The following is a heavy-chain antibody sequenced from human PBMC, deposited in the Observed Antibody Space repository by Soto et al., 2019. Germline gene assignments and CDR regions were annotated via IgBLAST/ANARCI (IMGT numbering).Heavy chain of an antibody. CDR1: GFTVSSSY. CDR3: ARDAGITGTPGDFDY. J-gene: IGHJ4*02. D-gene: IGHD1-20*01. V-gene: IGHV3-53*01. Sequence: PGGSLRLSCAASGFTVSSSYMSWVRQAPGKGLEWVSVIYIGDSTYYADSVKGRFTMSRDSSKSTVYLQMNSLRPEDTAVYYCARDAGITGTPGDFDYWGQGALVTVSS. CDR2: IYIGDST.